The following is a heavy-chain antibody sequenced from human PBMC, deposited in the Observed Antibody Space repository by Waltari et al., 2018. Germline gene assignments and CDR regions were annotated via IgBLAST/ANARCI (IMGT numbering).Heavy chain of an antibody. CDR1: GSNFMASY. CDR2: ISPXSGAT. J-gene: IGHJ5*02. D-gene: IGHD2-15*01. CDR3: ARXRGYCXSNGCQYNWLDX. V-gene: IGHV1-2*02. Sequence: VQXXQSGXELTRPXASVQVSCKXSGSNFMASYIPWIRQAPGQGLEGMXWISPXSGATXYEQKXQGRVTLTREXSIRTAYMGFIRLRSDDXAVYYCARXRGYCXSNGCQYNWLDXWGQGTLVTVSS.